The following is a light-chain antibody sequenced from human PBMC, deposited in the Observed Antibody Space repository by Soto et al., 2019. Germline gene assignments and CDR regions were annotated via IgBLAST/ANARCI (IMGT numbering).Light chain of an antibody. Sequence: EIVFTQSPGTLSLPPGERATLSCRASQSVSSNLAWYQQKPGQAPRLLIYGASTRATGIPARFSGSGSGTEFTLTISSLQSEDFAVYYCQQYNNWPPWTFGQGTKVDIK. CDR3: QQYNNWPPWT. CDR2: GAS. CDR1: QSVSSN. J-gene: IGKJ1*01. V-gene: IGKV3-15*01.